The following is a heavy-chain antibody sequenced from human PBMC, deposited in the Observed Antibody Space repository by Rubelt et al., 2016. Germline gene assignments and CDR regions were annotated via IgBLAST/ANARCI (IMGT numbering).Heavy chain of an antibody. Sequence: QVQLQESGPTLVKPSGTLSLTCAVSGDSIRSTDWWSWVRQPPGKGLEWIGEITHSGSTYYNSSLQSRVSISVDTSKTQFSLRLASMPAAETAVYYGGLAPTSHGRRYGMDVWGQGTTVTVSS. V-gene: IGHV4-4*02. CDR1: GDSIRSTDW. J-gene: IGHJ6*02. CDR2: ITHSGST. CDR3: GLAPTSHGRRYGMDV. D-gene: IGHD6-13*01.